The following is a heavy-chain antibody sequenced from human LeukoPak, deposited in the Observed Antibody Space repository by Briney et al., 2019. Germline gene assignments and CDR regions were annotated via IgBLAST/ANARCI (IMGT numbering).Heavy chain of an antibody. CDR2: IKQDGSEK. CDR3: ARDAVVAVAGMYYFDY. CDR1: GFTFSSYW. J-gene: IGHJ4*02. Sequence: PGGSLRLSCAASGFTFSSYWMSSVRQAPGKGLEWVANIKQDGSEKYYVDSVKGRFTISRDNAKNSLYLQMNSLRAEDTAVYYCARDAVVAVAGMYYFDYWGQGTLVTVSS. D-gene: IGHD6-19*01. V-gene: IGHV3-7*01.